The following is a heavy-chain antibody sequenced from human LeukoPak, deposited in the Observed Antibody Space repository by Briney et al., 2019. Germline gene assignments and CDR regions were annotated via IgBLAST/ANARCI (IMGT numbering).Heavy chain of an antibody. CDR1: GFTFSSYA. D-gene: IGHD3-22*01. Sequence: GGSLRLSCAASGFTFSSYAMSWVRQAPGKGLEWVSGLSNSGDSRYYADSVQGRFTISRDNSKNTLYLQMNSLRAEDTAVYYCAKGTMIVVLGGYWGQGTLVTVAS. V-gene: IGHV3-23*01. CDR3: AKGTMIVVLGGY. J-gene: IGHJ4*02. CDR2: LSNSGDSR.